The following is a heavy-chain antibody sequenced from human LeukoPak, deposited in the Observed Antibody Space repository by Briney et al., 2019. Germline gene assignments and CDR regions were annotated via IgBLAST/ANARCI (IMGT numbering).Heavy chain of an antibody. V-gene: IGHV4-34*01. CDR2: INHSGST. Sequence: SETLSLTCAVYGGSFSGYYWSWIRQPPGKGLEWIGEINHSGSTNYNPSLKSRVTISVDTSKNQFSLKLGSVTAADTAVYYCARGGYSYGLNWFDPWGQGTLVTVSS. D-gene: IGHD5-18*01. CDR3: ARGGYSYGLNWFDP. CDR1: GGSFSGYY. J-gene: IGHJ5*02.